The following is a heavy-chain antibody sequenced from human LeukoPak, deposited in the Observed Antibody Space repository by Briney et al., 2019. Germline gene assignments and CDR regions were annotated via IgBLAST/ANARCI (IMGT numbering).Heavy chain of an antibody. CDR1: GYTFTSYG. V-gene: IGHV1-18*01. CDR3: ARLGPNYYYDYYMDV. CDR2: ISAYNGNT. J-gene: IGHJ6*03. Sequence: ASVKVSCKASGYTFTSYGISWVRQAPGQGLEWMGWISAYNGNTNYAQKLQGRVTMTTDTSTSTAYMELRSLRSDDTAVYYCARLGPNYYYDYYMDVWGKGTTVTVSS. D-gene: IGHD3/OR15-3a*01.